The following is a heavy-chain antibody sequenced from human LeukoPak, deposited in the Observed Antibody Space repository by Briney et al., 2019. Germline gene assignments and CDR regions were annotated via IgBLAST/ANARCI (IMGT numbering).Heavy chain of an antibody. V-gene: IGHV3-23*01. CDR2: ISGSGGST. J-gene: IGHJ5*02. CDR1: GFTFSSYA. Sequence: GGSLRLSCAASGFTFSSYAMSWVRQAPGKGLEWVSAISGSGGSTYYADSVKGRFTISRDNSKNTLYLQMNSLRAEDTAVYYCATTPLLGSGYNWFDPWGQGTLVTVSS. CDR3: ATTPLLGSGYNWFDP. D-gene: IGHD2-15*01.